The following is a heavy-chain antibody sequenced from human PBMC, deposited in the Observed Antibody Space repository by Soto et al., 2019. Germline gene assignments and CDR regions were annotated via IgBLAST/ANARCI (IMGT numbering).Heavy chain of an antibody. J-gene: IGHJ6*02. CDR3: ARHEGGSGSYYNLYYYYGMDV. V-gene: IGHV4-39*01. CDR1: GGSISSSSYY. D-gene: IGHD3-10*01. CDR2: IYYSGST. Sequence: SDTLSLTCTVSGGSISSSSYYWGWIRQPPGKGLEWIGSIYYSGSTYYNPSLKSRVTISVDTSKNQFSLKLSSVTAADTAVYYCARHEGGSGSYYNLYYYYGMDVWGQGTTVTVSS.